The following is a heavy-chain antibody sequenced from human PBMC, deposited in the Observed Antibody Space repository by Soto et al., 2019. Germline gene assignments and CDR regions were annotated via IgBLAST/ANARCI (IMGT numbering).Heavy chain of an antibody. CDR1: GFTFSTYA. D-gene: IGHD2-15*01. V-gene: IGHV3-23*01. CDR3: AKGGGSCCFDC. Sequence: GGSLRLSCAASGFTFSTYAMSWVRQAPGKGLEWVSAISGSGGNSTFYGDSVKGRFTISRDNSKNTLYLEMSSLGAEDTAVYYCAKGGGSCCFDCWGQGTLVTVSS. CDR2: ISGSGGNST. J-gene: IGHJ4*02.